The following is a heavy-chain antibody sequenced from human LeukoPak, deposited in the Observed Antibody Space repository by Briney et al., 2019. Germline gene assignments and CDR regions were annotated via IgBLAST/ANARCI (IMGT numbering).Heavy chain of an antibody. J-gene: IGHJ5*02. Sequence: ASVKVSCKASGYTFTSYYMHWVRQAPGQGLEWMEIINPSGGSTSYAQKFQGRVTMTRNTSISTAYMELSSLRSEDTAVYYCARASGTEGFDPWGQGTLVTVSS. CDR3: ARASGTEGFDP. CDR1: GYTFTSYY. D-gene: IGHD6-25*01. CDR2: INPSGGST. V-gene: IGHV1-46*01.